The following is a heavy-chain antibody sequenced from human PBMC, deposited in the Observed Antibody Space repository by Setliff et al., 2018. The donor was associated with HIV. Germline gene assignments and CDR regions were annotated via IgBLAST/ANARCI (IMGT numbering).Heavy chain of an antibody. CDR1: GFTFGDYA. CDR3: ARYFYASSSSAIDA. Sequence: PGGSLRLSCTASGFTFGDYAMTWIRQAPGKGLEWVAHISSSGATIYYVDSVKGRFTISRDNAANSLYLQMNSLRVEDTAIYFCARYFYASSSSAIDAWGQGMPVTVSS. D-gene: IGHD3-16*01. CDR2: ISSSGATI. V-gene: IGHV3-11*04. J-gene: IGHJ5*02.